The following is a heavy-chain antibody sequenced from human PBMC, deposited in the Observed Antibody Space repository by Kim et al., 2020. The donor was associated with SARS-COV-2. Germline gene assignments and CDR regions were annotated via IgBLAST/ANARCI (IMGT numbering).Heavy chain of an antibody. CDR3: ARSIRGYYGMDV. CDR2: IYYSGST. D-gene: IGHD3-3*02. J-gene: IGHJ6*02. CDR1: GGSISSYY. Sequence: SETLSLTCTVSGGSISSYYWSWIRQPPGKGLEWIGYIYYSGSTNYNPSLKSRVTISVDTSKNQFSLKLSSVTAADTAVYYCARSIRGYYGMDVWGQGTTVTVSS. V-gene: IGHV4-59*01.